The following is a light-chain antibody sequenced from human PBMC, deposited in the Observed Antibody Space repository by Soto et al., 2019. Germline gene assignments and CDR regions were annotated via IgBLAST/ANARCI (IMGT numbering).Light chain of an antibody. CDR3: QQYGSSPRT. Sequence: EIVLTQSPGTLSLSPGERASLSCRASQSVSSYLAWYQQKPGQAPRLLIYGASSRATGIAGRFSGSGSGTDFTLTISRLEPEDFAVYYCQQYGSSPRTFGLGTKVEIK. V-gene: IGKV3-20*01. CDR1: QSVSSY. CDR2: GAS. J-gene: IGKJ1*01.